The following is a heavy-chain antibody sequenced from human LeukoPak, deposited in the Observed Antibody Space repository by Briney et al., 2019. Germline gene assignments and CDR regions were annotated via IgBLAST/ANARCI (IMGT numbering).Heavy chain of an antibody. Sequence: GASLRLSCAASGFTFSDYYMSWVRQAPGKWLGWVSYISSSGSTIYYADSVKGRFTTSRDQGKNSLYLQMNSLRAEDTAVYYCAREAVAAYYYMDVWGKGTTVTVSS. CDR3: AREAVAAYYYMDV. CDR1: GFTFSDYY. J-gene: IGHJ6*03. D-gene: IGHD6-19*01. CDR2: ISSSGSTI. V-gene: IGHV3-11*04.